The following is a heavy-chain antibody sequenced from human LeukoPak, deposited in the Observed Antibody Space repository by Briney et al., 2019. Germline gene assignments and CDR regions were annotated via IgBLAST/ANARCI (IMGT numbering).Heavy chain of an antibody. V-gene: IGHV3-23*01. CDR1: GFTFSSYA. CDR3: AKDPGVVTARTYFDY. J-gene: IGHJ4*02. Sequence: GGSLRLSCAASGFTFSSYAMSWVRQAPGKGLEWVSAISGSGGSTYYADSVKGRFTISRDNSKISLYLQMNSLRAEDTAVYYCAKDPGVVTARTYFDYWGQGTLLTVSS. CDR2: ISGSGGST. D-gene: IGHD2-21*02.